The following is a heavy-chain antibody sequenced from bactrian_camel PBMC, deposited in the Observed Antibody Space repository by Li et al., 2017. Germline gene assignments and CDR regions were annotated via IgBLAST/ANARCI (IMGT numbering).Heavy chain of an antibody. CDR1: GYTYSRRC. Sequence: VQLVESGGVLVQPGGSLRLSCEAPGYTYSRRCVAWFRQAPGKELEGVARIGDGSTYYADSVKGRFTISQDSAKNMVYLRMNSLKPEDTAMYYCAASWRCPSGGTWSGFGYWGQGTQVTVSS. CDR3: AASWRCPSGGTWSGFGY. J-gene: IGHJ6*01. D-gene: IGHD1*01. V-gene: IGHV3S40*01. CDR2: IGDGST.